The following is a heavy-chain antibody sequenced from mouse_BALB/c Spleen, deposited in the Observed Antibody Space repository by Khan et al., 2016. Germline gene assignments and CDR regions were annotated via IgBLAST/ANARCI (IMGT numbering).Heavy chain of an antibody. J-gene: IGHJ1*01. CDR1: GFTFSNYW. CDR3: TWDGYWDV. Sequence: QLEESGGGLVQPGGSMKLSCVASGFTFSNYWMNWVRQSPEKGLEWVATIRLKSNNYATPYAESVKGRFTISRDDSKRSVHLQMNNLRAVVSVIYYCTWDGYWDVWGAGTTVNVSS. CDR2: IRLKSNNYAT. V-gene: IGHV6-6*02.